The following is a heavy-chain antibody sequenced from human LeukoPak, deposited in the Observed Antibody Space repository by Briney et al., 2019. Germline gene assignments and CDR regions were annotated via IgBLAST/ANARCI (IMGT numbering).Heavy chain of an antibody. J-gene: IGHJ4*02. D-gene: IGHD1-26*01. CDR3: ASLLVEPTTYFDY. CDR2: ISSSGSTR. CDR1: GFTFSSFD. V-gene: IGHV3-48*03. Sequence: GGSLRLSCVASGFTFSSFDVNWVSQAPGKGLEWVSYISSSGSTRYYADSVKGRFTISRDNARNSLYLQMDSLRAEDTAVYYCASLLVEPTTYFDYWGQGTLVTVSS.